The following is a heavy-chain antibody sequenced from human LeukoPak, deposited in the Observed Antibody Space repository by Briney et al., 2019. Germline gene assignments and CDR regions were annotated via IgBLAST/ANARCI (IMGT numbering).Heavy chain of an antibody. D-gene: IGHD2-15*01. CDR3: GNQCSGGTCPEH. V-gene: IGHV3-7*01. Sequence: GGSLRLSCAASGFSISRYWMTWVRQALGKGLEWVGNIQHDGNVKHYVDSVRGRFTISRDNAKNSVYLQMNSLRAEDSAVYFCGNQCSGGTCPEHWGQGTQVTVSS. J-gene: IGHJ1*01. CDR2: IQHDGNVK. CDR1: GFSISRYW.